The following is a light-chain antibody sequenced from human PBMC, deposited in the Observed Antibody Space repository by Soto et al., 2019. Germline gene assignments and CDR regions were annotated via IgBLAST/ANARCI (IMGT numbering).Light chain of an antibody. CDR1: QSVSSSY. CDR3: QHYRTS. CDR2: GAS. Sequence: DIVLTQSPGTLSLSPGETATLSCRASQSVSSSYLAWYQQKPGQAPRQLIYGASSRATGIPDRFSGSGSGTDFTLTITRLEPEDFAVYYCQHYRTSFGGGTRVEIK. J-gene: IGKJ4*01. V-gene: IGKV3-20*01.